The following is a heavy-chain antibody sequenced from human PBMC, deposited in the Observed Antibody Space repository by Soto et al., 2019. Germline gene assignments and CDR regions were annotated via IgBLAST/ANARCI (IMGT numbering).Heavy chain of an antibody. CDR3: AQGGTAVALRLFATAEHFQE. CDR2: ISFDGDKK. V-gene: IGHV3-30*14. D-gene: IGHD6-19*01. Sequence: DLVESGGGVVQPGRSLRLSCVVSAFTFRKNNIHWVRQAPGKGLGWVAIISFDGDKKYYADSVKGRFTISRDNSKNTPYFQMIGLRAEDTAVEFCAQGGTAVALRLFATAEHFQEWGQCTLFTVSS. J-gene: IGHJ1*01. CDR1: AFTFRKNN.